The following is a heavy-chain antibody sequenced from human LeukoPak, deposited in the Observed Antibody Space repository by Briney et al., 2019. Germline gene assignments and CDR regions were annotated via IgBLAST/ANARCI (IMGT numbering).Heavy chain of an antibody. CDR1: GGTFSSYA. CDR3: ARDRLAARFAFDI. J-gene: IGHJ3*02. V-gene: IGHV1-69*05. D-gene: IGHD6-6*01. Sequence: ASVKVSCKASGGTFSSYAISWVRQAPGQGLEWMGGIIPIFGTANYAQKFQGRVTITTDESTSTAYMELSSLRSEDTAVYYCARDRLAARFAFDIWGQGTMVTVSS. CDR2: IIPIFGTA.